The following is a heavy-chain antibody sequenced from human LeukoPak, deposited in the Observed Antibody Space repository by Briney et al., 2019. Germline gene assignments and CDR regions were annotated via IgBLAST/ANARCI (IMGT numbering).Heavy chain of an antibody. J-gene: IGHJ3*02. CDR3: VFEGRADAFDI. CDR2: ISYDGSNK. Sequence: SGRSLRLSCAASGFTFSSYAMHWVRQAPGKGLEWVAVISYDGSNKYYADSVKGRFTISRDNSKNTLYLQMNSLRAEDTAVFYCVFEGRADAFDIWGQGTMVTVSS. V-gene: IGHV3-30*04. D-gene: IGHD3-10*01. CDR1: GFTFSSYA.